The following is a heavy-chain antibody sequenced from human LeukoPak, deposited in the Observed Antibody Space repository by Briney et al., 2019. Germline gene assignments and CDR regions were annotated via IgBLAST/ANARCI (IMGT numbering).Heavy chain of an antibody. Sequence: GGSLRPSCAASGFTFSSYAMHWVRQAPGKGLEWVAVISYDGSNKYYADSVKGRFTISRDNSRSTVFLQMSSLRAEDTAVYYCAKAPYCPNDVCRYFDYWGQGILVTVSS. V-gene: IGHV3-30*07. CDR3: AKAPYCPNDVCRYFDY. CDR1: GFTFSSYA. CDR2: ISYDGSNK. D-gene: IGHD2-8*01. J-gene: IGHJ4*02.